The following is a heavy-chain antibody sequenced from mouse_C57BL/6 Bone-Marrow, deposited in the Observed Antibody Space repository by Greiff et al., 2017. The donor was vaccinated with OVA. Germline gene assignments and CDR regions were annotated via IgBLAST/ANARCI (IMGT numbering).Heavy chain of an antibody. CDR1: GYSITSGYY. D-gene: IGHD1-1*01. Sequence: EVQRVESGPGLVKPSQSLSLTCSVTGYSITSGYYWNWIRQFPGNKLEWMGYISYDGSNNYNPSLKNRISITRDTSKNQFFLKLNSVTTEDTATYYCARDRCLYYGSSHWYFDVWGTGTTVTVSS. V-gene: IGHV3-6*01. J-gene: IGHJ1*03. CDR3: ARDRCLYYGSSHWYFDV. CDR2: ISYDGSN.